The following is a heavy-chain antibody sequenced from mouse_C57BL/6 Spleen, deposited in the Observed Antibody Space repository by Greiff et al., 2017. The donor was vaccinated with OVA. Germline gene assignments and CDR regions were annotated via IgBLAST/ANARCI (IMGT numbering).Heavy chain of an antibody. D-gene: IGHD1-1*01. CDR1: GYSFTGYF. Sequence: EVKLQESGPELVKPGDSVKISCKASGYSFTGYFMNWVMQSHGKSLEWIGRINPYNGDTFYNQKFKGKATLTVDKSSSTAHMELRSLTSEDSAVYYCARSEDPPYYYGSLYWGQGTTLTVSS. V-gene: IGHV1-20*01. CDR2: INPYNGDT. J-gene: IGHJ2*01. CDR3: ARSEDPPYYYGSLY.